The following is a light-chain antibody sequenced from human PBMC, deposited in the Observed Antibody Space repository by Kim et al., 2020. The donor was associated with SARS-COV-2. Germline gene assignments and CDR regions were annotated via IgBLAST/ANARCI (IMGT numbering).Light chain of an antibody. Sequence: ATVGDRFTITGRASENIGSWLAGYQQKPGKAPSLLIYSTSTLHSGVPSRFSGSGSGTDFTRTVSSLQPEDSAVYYCQQLNGFPLTFGGGTKVDIK. CDR3: QQLNGFPLT. V-gene: IGKV1-12*01. J-gene: IGKJ4*01. CDR1: ENIGSW. CDR2: STS.